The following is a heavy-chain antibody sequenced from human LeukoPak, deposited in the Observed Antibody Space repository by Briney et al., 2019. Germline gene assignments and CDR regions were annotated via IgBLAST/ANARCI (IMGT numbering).Heavy chain of an antibody. CDR1: GYTFTSYY. CDR3: ARDHDAPVGAIDY. CDR2: INPSGGST. V-gene: IGHV1-46*01. D-gene: IGHD1-26*01. Sequence: ASVKVSCKASGYTFTSYYMHWVRQAPGQGLEWMGIINPSGGSTSYAQKFQGRVTITRDTSASTAYMELSSLRSEDTAVYYCARDHDAPVGAIDYWGQGTLVTVSS. J-gene: IGHJ4*02.